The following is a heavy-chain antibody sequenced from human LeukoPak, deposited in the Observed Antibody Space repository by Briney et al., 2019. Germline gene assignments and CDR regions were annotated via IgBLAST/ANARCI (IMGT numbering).Heavy chain of an antibody. V-gene: IGHV4-39*07. Sequence: SETLSLTCTVSGGSISSSNYYWAWIRQPSGQGLEWIVCIYYRGNAYYNPSLKSRFTISVYTSKNQFSLSLSSVTAADTAVYYCAREEDRSGDWGQGTLVTVTS. J-gene: IGHJ4*02. CDR1: GGSISSSNYY. D-gene: IGHD3-22*01. CDR2: IYYRGNA. CDR3: AREEDRSGD.